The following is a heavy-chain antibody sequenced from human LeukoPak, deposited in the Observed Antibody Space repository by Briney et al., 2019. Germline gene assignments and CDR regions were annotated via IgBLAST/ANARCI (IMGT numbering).Heavy chain of an antibody. J-gene: IGHJ4*02. CDR1: GGSISSGGYY. Sequence: SQTLSLTCTVSGGSISSGGYYWSWIRQPPGKGLEWIGYIYHSGSTYYNPSLKSRVTISVDRSKNQFSLRLSSVTAADTAVYYCAKRVAAAGIFDYWGQGTLVTVSS. D-gene: IGHD6-13*01. V-gene: IGHV4-30-2*01. CDR2: IYHSGST. CDR3: AKRVAAAGIFDY.